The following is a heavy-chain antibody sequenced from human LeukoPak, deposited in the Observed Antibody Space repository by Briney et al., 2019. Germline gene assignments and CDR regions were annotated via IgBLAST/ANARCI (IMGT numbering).Heavy chain of an antibody. CDR2: IINSGGTI. CDR1: GFTFSIHG. CDR3: ARVGRGVYGMDV. Sequence: GESLKISCAASGFTFSIHGMNWVRQAPGKGLEWVSYIINSGGTIYYTDSVQGRFTISRDNARNSLFLQMNSLRDEDTAVYYCARVGRGVYGMDVWGQGTTVTVSS. V-gene: IGHV3-48*02. J-gene: IGHJ6*02. D-gene: IGHD3-10*01.